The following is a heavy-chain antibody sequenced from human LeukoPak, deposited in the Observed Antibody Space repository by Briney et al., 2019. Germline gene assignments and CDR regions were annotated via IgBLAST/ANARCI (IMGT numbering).Heavy chain of an antibody. CDR2: IYYSGST. V-gene: IGHV4-59*01. D-gene: IGHD3-9*01. J-gene: IGHJ3*02. CDR1: GGSISSYY. CDR3: ARVHYDILTGYYDAFDI. Sequence: SETLSLTCTVSGGSISSYYWSWIRQPPGKGLEWIGYIYYSGSTNYNPSLKSRVTISVDTSKNQFSLKLSSVTAADTAVYYCARVHYDILTGYYDAFDIWGQGTMVTVSS.